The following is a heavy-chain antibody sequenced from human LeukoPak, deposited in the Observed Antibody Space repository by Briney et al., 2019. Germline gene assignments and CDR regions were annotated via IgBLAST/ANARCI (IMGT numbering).Heavy chain of an antibody. CDR2: IYHSGST. CDR1: GGSISSSNW. CDR3: ARGPTPYCSSTSCYLGDY. J-gene: IGHJ4*02. D-gene: IGHD2-2*01. V-gene: IGHV4-4*02. Sequence: SETLSLTCAVSGGSISSSNWWSWVRQPPGKGLEWIGKIYHSGSTNYNPSLKSRVTISVDKSKNQFSLKLSSVIAADTAVYYCARGPTPYCSSTSCYLGDYWGQGTLVTVSS.